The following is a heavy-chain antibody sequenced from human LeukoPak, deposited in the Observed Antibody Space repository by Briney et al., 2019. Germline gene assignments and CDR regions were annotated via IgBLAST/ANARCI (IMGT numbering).Heavy chain of an antibody. CDR3: ARARGSYSFDY. Sequence: GGSLRLSCAASGLIFSDYYMTWIRQAPGKGLEWVSYISSSGSTMYYADSVKGRFTISRDNAKNSLYQQMNSLRAEDTALYYCARARGSYSFDYWGQGTLVTVSS. CDR1: GLIFSDYY. V-gene: IGHV3-11*01. D-gene: IGHD1-26*01. CDR2: ISSSGSTM. J-gene: IGHJ4*02.